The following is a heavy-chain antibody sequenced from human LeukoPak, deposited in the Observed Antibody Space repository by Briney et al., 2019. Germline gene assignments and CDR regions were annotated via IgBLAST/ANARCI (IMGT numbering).Heavy chain of an antibody. J-gene: IGHJ4*02. D-gene: IGHD1-26*01. CDR2: ISSSGSTI. CDR1: GFTFSSYE. CDR3: ARDRGGSYDPYFDY. Sequence: GGSLRLSCAASGFTFSSYEENWVRQAPGKGLEWVSCISSSGSTIYYADSVKGRFTISRDNAKNTLYLQMNSLRAEDTAVYYCARDRGGSYDPYFDYWGQGTLVTVSS. V-gene: IGHV3-48*03.